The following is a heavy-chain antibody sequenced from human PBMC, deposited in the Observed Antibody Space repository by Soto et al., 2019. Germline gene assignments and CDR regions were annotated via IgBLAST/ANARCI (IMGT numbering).Heavy chain of an antibody. Sequence: GGSLRLSCAASGFTFSNAWMSWVRQAPGKGLEWVGRIKSKTDGGTTDYAAPVKGRFTISRDDSKNTLYLQMNSLKTEDTAVYYCTTGAGNCSSTSCYLWGDAFDIWGQGTMVTVSS. D-gene: IGHD2-2*01. CDR3: TTGAGNCSSTSCYLWGDAFDI. J-gene: IGHJ3*02. CDR1: GFTFSNAW. V-gene: IGHV3-15*01. CDR2: IKSKTDGGTT.